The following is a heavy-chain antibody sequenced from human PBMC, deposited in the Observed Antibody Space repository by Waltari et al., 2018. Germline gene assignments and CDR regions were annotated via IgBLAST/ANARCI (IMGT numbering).Heavy chain of an antibody. Sequence: QLQLQELGPGLVKPSETLSLTCTVSGGSISSNNYYWGWLRQPPGKGLAWIGTMYYRGTTYDNPSLKSRVAISIDTSKNQFSLKLSSVTAADTALYYCARHGGYNHGYPRWFDPWGQGTLVTVSS. CDR2: MYYRGTT. CDR3: ARHGGYNHGYPRWFDP. CDR1: GGSISSNNYY. J-gene: IGHJ5*02. V-gene: IGHV4-39*01. D-gene: IGHD5-18*01.